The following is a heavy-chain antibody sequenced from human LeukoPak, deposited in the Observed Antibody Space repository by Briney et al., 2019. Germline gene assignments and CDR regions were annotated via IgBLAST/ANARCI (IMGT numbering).Heavy chain of an antibody. V-gene: IGHV3-74*01. CDR2: INTDGSST. Sequence: GGSLRLSCAASGFTFSNYWMHWVRQAPGKGLVWVSRINTDGSSTSYADSVKGRFTISRDNAKNSLYLQMNGLRAEDTAVYYCAREKTRIVGANKGWFDPWGQGTLVTVSS. D-gene: IGHD1-26*01. CDR3: AREKTRIVGANKGWFDP. CDR1: GFTFSNYW. J-gene: IGHJ5*02.